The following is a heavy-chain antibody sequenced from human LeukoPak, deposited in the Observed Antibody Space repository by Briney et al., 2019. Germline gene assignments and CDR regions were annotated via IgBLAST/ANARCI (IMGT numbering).Heavy chain of an antibody. J-gene: IGHJ4*02. CDR1: GGTFSSYA. Sequence: SVKVSCKASGGTFSSYAISWVRQAPGQGLEWMGGIIPIFGTANYAQKFQGRVTITADESTSTAYMELSSLRSEDTAVYYCAKSWSSYAAGDYWGQGTLVTVSS. V-gene: IGHV1-69*13. D-gene: IGHD1-26*01. CDR3: AKSWSSYAAGDY. CDR2: IIPIFGTA.